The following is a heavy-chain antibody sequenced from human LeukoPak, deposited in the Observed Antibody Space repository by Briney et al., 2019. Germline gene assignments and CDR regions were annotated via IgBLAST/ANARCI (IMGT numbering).Heavy chain of an antibody. CDR1: GFTFSSYS. CDR2: ITSSSGSL. CDR3: VRDVHYVFDY. V-gene: IGHV3-48*01. Sequence: GGSLRLSCVASGFTFSSYSMNWVRQAPGKGLEWISYITSSSGSLSYADSVRGRFIISRDNAKNSLYLQMNSLRAEDTAIYYCVRDVHYVFDYWGPGTLVTVSS. J-gene: IGHJ4*02. D-gene: IGHD4-17*01.